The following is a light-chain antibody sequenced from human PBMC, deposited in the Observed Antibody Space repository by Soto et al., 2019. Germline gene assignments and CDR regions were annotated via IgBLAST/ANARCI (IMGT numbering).Light chain of an antibody. Sequence: DIVMTQSPDSLAVSLGERATNNCKSSQSVLYSSNNKNYLAWYQQKPGQAPKLLISWASVREYGVPDRFSGSGSGTDFTLTISSMQAEDVAVYYCQQCYTTPPTFGQGTKLEI. CDR2: WAS. CDR3: QQCYTTPPT. J-gene: IGKJ2*01. V-gene: IGKV4-1*01. CDR1: QSVLYSSNNKNY.